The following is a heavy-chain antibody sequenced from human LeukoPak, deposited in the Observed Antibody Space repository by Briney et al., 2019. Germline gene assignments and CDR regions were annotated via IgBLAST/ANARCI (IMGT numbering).Heavy chain of an antibody. CDR1: GASVSSGHYY. Sequence: SETLSLTCTVSGASVSSGHYYWGWIRQPPGKGLEWIGYIYYSGSTNYNPSLKSRVTISVDTSKNQFSLKLSSVTAADTAVYYCARDRSYGDFDYWGQGTLVTVSS. J-gene: IGHJ4*02. D-gene: IGHD1-26*01. V-gene: IGHV4-61*01. CDR3: ARDRSYGDFDY. CDR2: IYYSGST.